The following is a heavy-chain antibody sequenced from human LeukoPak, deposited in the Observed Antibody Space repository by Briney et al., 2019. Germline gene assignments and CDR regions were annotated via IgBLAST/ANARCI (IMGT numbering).Heavy chain of an antibody. CDR2: INHSGST. J-gene: IGHJ4*02. Sequence: PSETLSLTCAVYGGSFSGYYWSWIRQPPGKGLEWIGEINHSGSTNYNPSLKSRVTISVDTSKNQSSLKLSSVTAADTAVYYCARGPDIVVVPAAMWLDYWGQGTLVTVSS. CDR3: ARGPDIVVVPAAMWLDY. V-gene: IGHV4-34*01. D-gene: IGHD2-2*01. CDR1: GGSFSGYY.